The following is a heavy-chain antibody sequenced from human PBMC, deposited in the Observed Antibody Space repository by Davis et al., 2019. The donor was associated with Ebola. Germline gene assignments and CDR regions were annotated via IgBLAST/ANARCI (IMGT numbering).Heavy chain of an antibody. J-gene: IGHJ2*01. V-gene: IGHV1-69*13. CDR2: IIPLFGSV. CDR3: ARDFYDSTDYPSRYFDV. D-gene: IGHD3-22*01. Sequence: AASVKVSCKPSGGSFSSSAPNWVRQAPGQGLEWMGGIIPLFGSVTYAQKFQGRLTITAADSTGTAYMELHSLTSEDTAVYYWARDFYDSTDYPSRYFDVWGPGTLVTVSS. CDR1: GGSFSSSA.